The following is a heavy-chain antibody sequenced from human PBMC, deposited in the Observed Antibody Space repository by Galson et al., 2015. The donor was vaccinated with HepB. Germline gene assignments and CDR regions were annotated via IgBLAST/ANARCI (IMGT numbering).Heavy chain of an antibody. Sequence: SLRLSCAASGFTFTNAWMNWVRQAPGKGLEWVGRIISKTDGGTIDYASAVKGRFTISRDDSKNTLYLQMSSLKTEDTAVYYCTADVSRSSGYCHDYWGQGNLVTVSS. D-gene: IGHD3-22*01. J-gene: IGHJ4*02. CDR2: IISKTDGGTI. CDR1: GFTFTNAW. V-gene: IGHV3-15*01. CDR3: TADVSRSSGYCHDY.